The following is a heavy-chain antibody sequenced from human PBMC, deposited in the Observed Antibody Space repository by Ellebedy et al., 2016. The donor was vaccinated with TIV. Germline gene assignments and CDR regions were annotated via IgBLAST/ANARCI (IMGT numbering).Heavy chain of an antibody. Sequence: GSLRLSXIVSGGSISSSSYYWGWIRQPPGKGLEWIGSIYYSGNTYYNPSLKSRVTISIDTSKNQFSLRLSSVTAADTAIYRCARRKVTIPRADAYFDYWGQGILVTVSS. V-gene: IGHV4-39*01. CDR3: ARRKVTIPRADAYFDY. CDR2: IYYSGNT. J-gene: IGHJ4*02. CDR1: GGSISSSSYY. D-gene: IGHD3-3*01.